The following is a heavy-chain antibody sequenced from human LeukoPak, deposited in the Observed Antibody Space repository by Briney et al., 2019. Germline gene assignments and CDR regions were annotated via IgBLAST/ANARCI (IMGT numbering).Heavy chain of an antibody. D-gene: IGHD1-1*01. Sequence: GASVKVSCKASGYTFTSYDINWVRQAPGQGLEWMGWIYPNTGGTKSTQKFQGRVSMTRDTAISTAYMEINRLTSDDTAVYYCAREPGTATGYWGQGTLVTVSP. CDR2: IYPNTGGT. CDR3: AREPGTATGY. V-gene: IGHV1-2*02. CDR1: GYTFTSYD. J-gene: IGHJ4*02.